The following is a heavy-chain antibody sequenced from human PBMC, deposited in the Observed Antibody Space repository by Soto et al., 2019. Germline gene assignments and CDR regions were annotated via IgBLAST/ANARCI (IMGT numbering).Heavy chain of an antibody. Sequence: QVQLQESGPGLVKPSQTLSLTCTVSGGSILSGGHYWSWIRQYPGKGLEWIGYIYHSGSTSHNPSLXSXVXIXXDTSKNQFSLNLSSVTAADTAIYYCARDFAYGMDVWGQGTTVTVSS. CDR1: GGSILSGGHY. V-gene: IGHV4-31*03. CDR2: IYHSGST. J-gene: IGHJ6*02. CDR3: ARDFAYGMDV.